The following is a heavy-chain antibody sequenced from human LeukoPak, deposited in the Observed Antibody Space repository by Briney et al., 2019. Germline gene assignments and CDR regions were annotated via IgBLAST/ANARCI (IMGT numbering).Heavy chain of an antibody. J-gene: IGHJ6*03. V-gene: IGHV3-23*01. Sequence: PGGSLRLSCAASGFTFSSYAMSWVRQAPGKGLEWVSAISGSGGSTYYADSVKGRFTISRDNSKNTLYLQMNSLRAEDTAVYYCAKDIGSSWYLYYMDVWGKGTTVTVSS. CDR2: ISGSGGST. CDR1: GFTFSSYA. CDR3: AKDIGSSWYLYYMDV. D-gene: IGHD6-13*01.